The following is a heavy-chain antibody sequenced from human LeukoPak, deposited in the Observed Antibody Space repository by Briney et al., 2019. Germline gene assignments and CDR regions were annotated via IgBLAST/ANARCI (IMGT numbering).Heavy chain of an antibody. D-gene: IGHD2-15*01. V-gene: IGHV4-39*01. CDR3: ARRYCGGATCRTLDY. Sequence: PSETLSLTCSVSGGSISSSTYYWDWIRQPPGKGLEWIGSIYYSGSTYYNPSLESRVTISADTPKNQFSLRLNSVTAADTAVYYCARRYCGGATCRTLDYWGQGALVTVSS. CDR1: GGSISSSTYY. CDR2: IYYSGST. J-gene: IGHJ4*02.